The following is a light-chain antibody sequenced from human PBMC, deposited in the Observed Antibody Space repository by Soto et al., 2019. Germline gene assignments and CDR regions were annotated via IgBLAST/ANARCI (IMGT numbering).Light chain of an antibody. Sequence: EIVLTQSPGTLSLSPGERATLSCRASQSVYKNFLAWYQQKPGQAPRLLINGASNRATGIPDRFSGSVSGTDFSLTIDRLDPDDFSVYFCRQYGSSPPTFGGGTKVAIK. CDR2: GAS. V-gene: IGKV3-20*01. J-gene: IGKJ4*01. CDR1: QSVYKNF. CDR3: RQYGSSPPT.